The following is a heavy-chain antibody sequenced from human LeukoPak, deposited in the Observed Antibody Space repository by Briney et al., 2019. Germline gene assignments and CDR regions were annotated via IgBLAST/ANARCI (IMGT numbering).Heavy chain of an antibody. D-gene: IGHD3-3*01. CDR1: GFTFSSYG. J-gene: IGHJ4*02. Sequence: GGSLRLSCAASGFTFSSYGMHWVRQALGKGLEWVSAISGSGGSTYYADSVKGRFTISRDNSKNTLYLQMNSLRAEDTAVYYCAKDLRAVPPTGVGYWGQGTLVTVSS. V-gene: IGHV3-23*01. CDR3: AKDLRAVPPTGVGY. CDR2: ISGSGGST.